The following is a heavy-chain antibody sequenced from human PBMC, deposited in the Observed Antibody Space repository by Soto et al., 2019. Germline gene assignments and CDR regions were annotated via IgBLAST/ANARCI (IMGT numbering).Heavy chain of an antibody. J-gene: IGHJ6*02. CDR2: IVVGSGNT. CDR1: GFTFTSSA. CDR3: AADPRDYYYYGMDV. V-gene: IGHV1-58*01. Sequence: SVKVSCKASGFTFTSSAVQWVRQARGQRLEWIGWIVVGSGNTNYAQKFQERVTNTRDMSTSTAYMELSSLRSEDTAVYYCAADPRDYYYYGMDVWGQGTTVTSP.